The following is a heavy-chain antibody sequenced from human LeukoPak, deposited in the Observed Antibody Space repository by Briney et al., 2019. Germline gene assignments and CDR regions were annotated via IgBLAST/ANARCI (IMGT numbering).Heavy chain of an antibody. CDR3: ARGEVTAYYYYYYGMDV. Sequence: GASVKVSCKASGYTFTSYGISWVRQAPGQGLEWMGWISAYNGNTNYAQKFQGRVTMTRNTSISTAYMELSSLRSEDTAVYYCARGEVTAYYYYYYGMDVWGQGTTVTVSS. J-gene: IGHJ6*02. CDR2: ISAYNGNT. D-gene: IGHD2-21*02. CDR1: GYTFTSYG. V-gene: IGHV1-18*01.